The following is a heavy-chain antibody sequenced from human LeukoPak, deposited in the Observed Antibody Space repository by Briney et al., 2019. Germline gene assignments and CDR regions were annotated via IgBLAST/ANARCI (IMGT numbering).Heavy chain of an antibody. Sequence: GGSLRLSCTASGFTFGDYAMYWVRQAPGKGLEYVSGISSNGGSSFYADSVKGRFTISRDNSKNTLYLQMSSLRAEDTAVYYCVKITSVTGGDCWGQGTRLTVSS. J-gene: IGHJ4*02. CDR1: GFTFGDYA. CDR2: ISSNGGSS. V-gene: IGHV3-64D*09. CDR3: VKITSVTGGDC. D-gene: IGHD1-1*01.